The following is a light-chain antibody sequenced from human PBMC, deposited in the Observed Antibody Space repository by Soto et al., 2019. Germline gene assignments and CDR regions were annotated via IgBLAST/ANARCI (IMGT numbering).Light chain of an antibody. CDR2: EGF. CDR1: SSDVGGSGL. J-gene: IGLJ1*01. V-gene: IGLV2-23*01. Sequence: QSALTQPASVSGSPAQSITISCTGSSSDVGGSGLVSWYQFHPGKAPKLLIFEGFKRPSGVSNRFSGSNSGSTASLTISGLQAEDEADYYCCSYVGATTYVFGTGTKVTVL. CDR3: CSYVGATTYV.